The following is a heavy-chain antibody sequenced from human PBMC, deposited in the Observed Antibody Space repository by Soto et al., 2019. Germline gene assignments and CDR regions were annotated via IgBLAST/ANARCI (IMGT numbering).Heavy chain of an antibody. D-gene: IGHD3-10*01. CDR3: ARDGSGSYPFDY. V-gene: IGHV4-61*01. Sequence: PSETLSLTCTVSGGSVSSGSYYWSWIRQPPGKGLEWIGYIYYSGSTNYNPSLKSRVTISVDTSKNQFSLKLSSVTAADTAVYYCARDGSGSYPFDYWGQGTLVTVPS. CDR1: GGSVSSGSYY. CDR2: IYYSGST. J-gene: IGHJ4*02.